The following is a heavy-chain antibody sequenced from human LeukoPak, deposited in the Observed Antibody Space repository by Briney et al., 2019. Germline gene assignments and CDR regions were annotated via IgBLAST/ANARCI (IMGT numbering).Heavy chain of an antibody. V-gene: IGHV3-21*01. CDR1: GFTFSDST. Sequence: GGSLRLSCAASGFTFSDSTMNWVRQASGKGLEWVASINSAGSTTHYADSVKGRLTISRDNAKNSLYLQLNSLRAEDTAVYYCASFCASCYDYYMDVWGKGTTVTVSS. CDR2: INSAGSTT. CDR3: ASFCASCYDYYMDV. J-gene: IGHJ6*03. D-gene: IGHD2-2*01.